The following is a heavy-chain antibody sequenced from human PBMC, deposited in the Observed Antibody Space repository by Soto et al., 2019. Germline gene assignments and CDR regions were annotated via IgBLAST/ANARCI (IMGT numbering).Heavy chain of an antibody. V-gene: IGHV3-30-3*02. CDR1: GFTFRSYP. Sequence: GGSLRLSCAASGFTFRSYPMHWVRQAPGKGLEWVAIVSYDGITKYADSVKGRFTISRDNSNNTLFLQVNSLRTEGTAVYYCTKEGLFWSGSFDSWGQGTLVTVSS. CDR3: TKEGLFWSGSFDS. J-gene: IGHJ4*02. CDR2: VSYDGITK. D-gene: IGHD3-3*01.